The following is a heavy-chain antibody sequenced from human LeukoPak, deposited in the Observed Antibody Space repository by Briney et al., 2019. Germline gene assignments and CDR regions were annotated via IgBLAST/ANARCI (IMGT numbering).Heavy chain of an antibody. V-gene: IGHV4-61*01. CDR3: ARDILSGSPDAFDI. Sequence: SETLSLTCTVSGGSVSTSTYYWSWIRQPPGKGLEWIGYIYYSGSTNYNPSLKSRVTISVDTSKNQFSLKLSSVTAADTAVYYCARDILSGSPDAFDIWGQGTMVTVSS. CDR1: GGSVSTSTYY. D-gene: IGHD1-26*01. J-gene: IGHJ3*02. CDR2: IYYSGST.